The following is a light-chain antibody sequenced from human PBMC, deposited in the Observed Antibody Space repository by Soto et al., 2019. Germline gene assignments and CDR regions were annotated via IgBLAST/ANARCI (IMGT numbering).Light chain of an antibody. CDR1: QSVSRW. J-gene: IGKJ1*01. Sequence: DIQMTQSPSTLSASVGDRVTITCRASQSVSRWLAWYQQKPGKAPKLLIYKASTLESGVPSRFSGSGSGTEFTLAISSLHPDDSATYYSKRYNDNWTFGQGTKVEFK. CDR2: KAS. V-gene: IGKV1-5*03. CDR3: KRYNDNWT.